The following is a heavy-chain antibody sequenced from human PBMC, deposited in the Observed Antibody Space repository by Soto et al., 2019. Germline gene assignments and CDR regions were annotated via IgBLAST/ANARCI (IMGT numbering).Heavy chain of an antibody. V-gene: IGHV3-30*04. CDR3: ARSRSGAVADSFDF. CDR1: GFIFSRYA. D-gene: IGHD3-10*01. Sequence: QSGGSLRLSCAASGFIFSRYAIHWVRQAPGKGLEWLAVISKDGSSKYYLDSVKGRFTISRDNSKNTVHLEMNSLRDEDTALYYCARSRSGAVADSFDFWGQGTLVTVSS. CDR2: ISKDGSSK. J-gene: IGHJ4*02.